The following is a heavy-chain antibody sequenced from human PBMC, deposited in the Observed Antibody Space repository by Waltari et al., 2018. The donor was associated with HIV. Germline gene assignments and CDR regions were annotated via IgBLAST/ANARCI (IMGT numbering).Heavy chain of an antibody. CDR1: GFTFSNAW. J-gene: IGHJ4*02. V-gene: IGHV3-15*01. Sequence: AASGFTFSNAWMSWVRQAPGKGLEWVGRIKSKTDGGTTDYAAPVKGRFTISRDDSKNTLYLQMNSLKTEDTAVYYCTHSYYYDSSGETIDYWGQGTLVTVSS. CDR2: IKSKTDGGTT. D-gene: IGHD3-22*01. CDR3: THSYYYDSSGETIDY.